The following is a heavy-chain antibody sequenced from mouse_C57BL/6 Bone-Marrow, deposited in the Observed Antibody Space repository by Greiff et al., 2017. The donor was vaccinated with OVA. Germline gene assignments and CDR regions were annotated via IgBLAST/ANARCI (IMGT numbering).Heavy chain of an antibody. Sequence: VQLQQSGTVLARPGASVKMSCKTSGYTFTSYWMHWVKQRPGQGLEWIGAIYPGNSDTSYNQKFKGKAKLTAVTSASTAYMELSSLTNEDSAVYYCTSPITTVVRYFDYWGQGTTLTVSS. D-gene: IGHD1-1*01. CDR2: IYPGNSDT. CDR1: GYTFTSYW. CDR3: TSPITTVVRYFDY. J-gene: IGHJ2*01. V-gene: IGHV1-5*01.